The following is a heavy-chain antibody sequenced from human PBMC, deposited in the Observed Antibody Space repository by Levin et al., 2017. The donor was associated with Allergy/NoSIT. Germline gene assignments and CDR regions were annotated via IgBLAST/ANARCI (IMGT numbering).Heavy chain of an antibody. CDR1: GFTFSNYA. CDR3: AKRRLTGTTPYSFDY. D-gene: IGHD1-7*01. Sequence: GGSLRLSCAASGFTFSNYAMSWVRQAPGKGLEWVSTVSGSGGTTYFADSVKGRFTISRDNSKKTLYLQMNSLTAEDTAVYYCAKRRLTGTTPYSFDYWGQGTLVTVSS. V-gene: IGHV3-23*01. CDR2: VSGSGGTT. J-gene: IGHJ4*02.